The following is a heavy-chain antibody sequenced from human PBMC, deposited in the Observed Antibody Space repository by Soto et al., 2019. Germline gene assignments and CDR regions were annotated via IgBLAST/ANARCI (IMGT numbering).Heavy chain of an antibody. Sequence: GGSLRLSCAASGFNFSAYGMHWVRQAPGKGLGWVAIIWFDGSERYYADSVKGRFTISRDNSKNTLYLQMNSLRAEDTAVYYCARGYDSSGYPRYYFDYWGQGTLVTVSS. J-gene: IGHJ4*02. CDR3: ARGYDSSGYPRYYFDY. CDR1: GFNFSAYG. V-gene: IGHV3-33*01. CDR2: IWFDGSER. D-gene: IGHD3-22*01.